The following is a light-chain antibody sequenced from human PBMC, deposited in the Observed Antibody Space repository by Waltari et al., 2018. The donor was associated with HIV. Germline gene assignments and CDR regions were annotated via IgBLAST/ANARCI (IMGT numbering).Light chain of an antibody. Sequence: DILMTQSPSSLSASVGDRVTITCRASQRISSYLNWYQQKPGKAPKLLIYAASSLQSGVPSRFSGSGSGTDFTLTISSLQPEDFATYYCQQSYSTPWTFGQGTKVEIK. CDR2: AAS. CDR1: QRISSY. V-gene: IGKV1-39*01. J-gene: IGKJ1*01. CDR3: QQSYSTPWT.